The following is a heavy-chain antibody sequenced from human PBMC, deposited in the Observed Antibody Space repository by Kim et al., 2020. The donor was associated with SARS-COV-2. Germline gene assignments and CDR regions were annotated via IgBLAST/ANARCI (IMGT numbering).Heavy chain of an antibody. CDR3: ARVYQRLRLGESLPPQFDY. Sequence: SRVTISVDTSKNQFSLKLSSVTAADTAVYYCARVYQRLRLGESLPPQFDYWGQGTLVTVSS. D-gene: IGHD3-16*01. V-gene: IGHV4-59*01. J-gene: IGHJ4*02.